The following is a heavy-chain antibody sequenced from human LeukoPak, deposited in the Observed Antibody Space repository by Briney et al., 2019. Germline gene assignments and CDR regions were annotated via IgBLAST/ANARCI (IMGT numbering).Heavy chain of an antibody. V-gene: IGHV3-23*01. CDR1: GFTFRNYA. Sequence: PGGSLRLSCAASGFTFRNYAMSWVRQAPGEGLEWVAHISGSGGTTSYADSVKGRFTISRDTSTNTLFLQMDSLRADDTAVFYCAKDLDSGYGIQFDCWGQGTLVTVSS. CDR2: ISGSGGTT. J-gene: IGHJ4*02. D-gene: IGHD5-12*01. CDR3: AKDLDSGYGIQFDC.